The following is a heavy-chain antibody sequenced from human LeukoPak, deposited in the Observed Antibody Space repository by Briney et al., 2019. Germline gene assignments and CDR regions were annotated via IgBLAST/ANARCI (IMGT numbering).Heavy chain of an antibody. J-gene: IGHJ6*02. V-gene: IGHV3-30-3*01. CDR2: ISYDGDNE. D-gene: IGHD3-16*01. Sequence: GGSLRLSCAASGFTFSNFAMHWVRQAPGKGLEWVAVISYDGDNEYYADSVKRQFTISRDNSKDRLYLQMNSLRPEDTAMYYCARVRGGRSWYYYGMDVWGRGTTVTVSS. CDR3: ARVRGGRSWYYYGMDV. CDR1: GFTFSNFA.